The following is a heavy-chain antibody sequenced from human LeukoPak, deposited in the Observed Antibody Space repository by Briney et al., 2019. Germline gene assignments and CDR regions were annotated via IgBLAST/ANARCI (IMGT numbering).Heavy chain of an antibody. CDR1: GYSINSGYY. J-gene: IGHJ3*02. CDR3: ARAPEVGYYDSSLRGGAFDI. V-gene: IGHV4-30-4*01. Sequence: SETLSLTCTVSGYSINSGYYWSWIRQPPGKGLEWIGYIYYSGSTYYSPSLKSRVTISVDTSKNQFSLKLSSVTAADTAVYYCARAPEVGYYDSSLRGGAFDIWGQGTMVTVSS. CDR2: IYYSGST. D-gene: IGHD3-22*01.